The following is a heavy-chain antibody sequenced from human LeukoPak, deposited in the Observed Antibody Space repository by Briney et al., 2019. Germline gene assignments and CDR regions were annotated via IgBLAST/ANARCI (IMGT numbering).Heavy chain of an antibody. D-gene: IGHD2-2*02. Sequence: ASVKVSCKVSGYTLTELSMHWVRQAPGKGLEWMGGLDPEDGETIYAQKFQGRVTMTEDTSTDTAYMELSSLRSEDTAVYYCATHIVVVPAAISPMMNWGQGTLVTVSS. V-gene: IGHV1-24*01. CDR1: GYTLTELS. CDR3: ATHIVVVPAAISPMMN. J-gene: IGHJ4*02. CDR2: LDPEDGET.